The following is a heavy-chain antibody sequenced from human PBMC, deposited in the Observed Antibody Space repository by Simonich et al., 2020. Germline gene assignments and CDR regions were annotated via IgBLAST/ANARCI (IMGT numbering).Heavy chain of an antibody. Sequence: EVQLVESGGGLVQPGGSLRLSCAASGFTFSSYWMHWGRQAPGKGLVWVSLMNSEGGNTSYADSVKGRFTISRDNAKNTLYLQMNRLRAEDTAVYYCARFRGRYFDWLFDYWGQGTLVTVSS. CDR1: GFTFSSYW. J-gene: IGHJ4*02. V-gene: IGHV3-74*01. CDR3: ARFRGRYFDWLFDY. CDR2: MNSEGGNT. D-gene: IGHD3-9*01.